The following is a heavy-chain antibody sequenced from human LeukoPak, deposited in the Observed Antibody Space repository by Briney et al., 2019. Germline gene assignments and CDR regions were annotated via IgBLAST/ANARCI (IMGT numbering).Heavy chain of an antibody. CDR1: GYTFTSYG. V-gene: IGHV1-18*01. Sequence: ASVKLSCKASGYTFTSYGISWVRQAPGQGLEWMGWISAYNGNTNYAQKLQGRVTMTTDTSTSTAYMELRSLRSDDTAVYYCARGPGITAAGTGSDYWGQGTLVTVSS. D-gene: IGHD6-13*01. J-gene: IGHJ4*02. CDR3: ARGPGITAAGTGSDY. CDR2: ISAYNGNT.